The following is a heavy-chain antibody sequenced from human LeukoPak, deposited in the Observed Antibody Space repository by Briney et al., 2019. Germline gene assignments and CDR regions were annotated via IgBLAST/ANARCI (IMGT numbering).Heavy chain of an antibody. Sequence: GGSLRLSCAASGFTFRSYAMSWVRQAPGKGVEWGSAICGSGASTYYAHPVKGRFTISRDNSKHTLYLQMNSLRAEDTAVYFCAKENTIFGVVILPFDYWGQGTLVTVSS. CDR2: ICGSGAST. J-gene: IGHJ4*02. CDR3: AKENTIFGVVILPFDY. D-gene: IGHD3-3*01. CDR1: GFTFRSYA. V-gene: IGHV3-23*01.